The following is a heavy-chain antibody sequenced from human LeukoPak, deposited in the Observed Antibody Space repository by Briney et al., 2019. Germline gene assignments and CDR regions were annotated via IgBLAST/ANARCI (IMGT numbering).Heavy chain of an antibody. CDR3: ARVSSPVTTSFDY. CDR1: GGSISSYY. CDR2: IYYSGST. Sequence: SETLSLTCTVSGGSISSYYWNWIRQPPGKGLEWIGYIYYSGSTNYNPSLKSRVTISVDTSKNQFSLELSSVTAADTAVYYCARVSSPVTTSFDYWGQGTLVTVSS. D-gene: IGHD4-11*01. V-gene: IGHV4-59*01. J-gene: IGHJ4*02.